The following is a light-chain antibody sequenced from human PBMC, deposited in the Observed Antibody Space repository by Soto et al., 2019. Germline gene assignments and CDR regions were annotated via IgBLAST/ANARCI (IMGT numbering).Light chain of an antibody. CDR2: EGS. Sequence: QSVLTQPASVSGSPGQSITISCTGTSSDVGSYNLVSWYQQHPGKAPKLMIYEGSKRPSGVSNRFSGSKSGNTASLTISGLQAEDEADYYCCSYTTSNTRQIVFGTGTKVTV. V-gene: IGLV2-14*02. CDR1: SSDVGSYNL. J-gene: IGLJ1*01. CDR3: CSYTTSNTRQIV.